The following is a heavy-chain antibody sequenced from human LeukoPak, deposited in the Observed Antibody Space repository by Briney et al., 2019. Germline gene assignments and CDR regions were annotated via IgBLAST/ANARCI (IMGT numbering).Heavy chain of an antibody. J-gene: IGHJ3*02. CDR1: GFTFSSYG. CDR3: AKPHYYDSGGSYIAGAFDI. CDR2: IWYDGSKK. D-gene: IGHD3-22*01. Sequence: PGGSLRLSCAASGFTFSSYGMHWVRQAPGKGLEWVAVIWYDGSKKYYADSVKGRFTISRDNSKSTLYLQMNSLRAEDTAVYYCAKPHYYDSGGSYIAGAFDIWGQGTMVTVSS. V-gene: IGHV3-33*06.